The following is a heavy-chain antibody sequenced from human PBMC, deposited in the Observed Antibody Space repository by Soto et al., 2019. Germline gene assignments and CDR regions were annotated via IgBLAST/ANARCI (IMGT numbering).Heavy chain of an antibody. D-gene: IGHD6-13*01. V-gene: IGHV4-34*01. Sequence: QVQLQQWGTGLLEPSETLSLTCAVSGGSFSGYFWSWIRQSPGRGLEWIGEINYGGDTSFNPSLKNPVPLSIEPSQNQFSPRLNSITAAGAGLYFCARSVKRQQLGRGRFDYWGQGTLVSVSS. J-gene: IGHJ4*02. CDR1: GGSFSGYF. CDR2: INYGGDT. CDR3: ARSVKRQQLGRGRFDY.